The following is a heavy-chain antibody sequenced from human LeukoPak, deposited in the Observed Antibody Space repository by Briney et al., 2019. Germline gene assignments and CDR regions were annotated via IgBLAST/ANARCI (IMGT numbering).Heavy chain of an antibody. CDR1: GGSISSYY. CDR2: IYYSGST. D-gene: IGHD3-9*01. V-gene: IGHV4-59*08. CDR3: ARGIITRLTAYYYYYMDV. J-gene: IGHJ6*03. Sequence: SETLSLTCTVSGGSISSYYWSWIRQPPGKGLEWIGYIYYSGSTNYNPSLKSRVTMSVDTSKNQFSLRLSSVTAADTAVYYCARGIITRLTAYYYYYMDVWGKGTTVTVSS.